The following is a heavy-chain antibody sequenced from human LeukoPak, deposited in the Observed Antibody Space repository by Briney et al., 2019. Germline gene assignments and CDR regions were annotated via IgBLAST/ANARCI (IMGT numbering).Heavy chain of an antibody. CDR3: ARDLEGEGGATPYAFDI. D-gene: IGHD1-26*01. CDR2: INRNSGGT. J-gene: IGHJ3*02. Sequence: GASVKVSCKASGYTFTGYYMHWVRQAPGQGLEWMGRINRNSGGTNYAQKFQGRVTMTRDTSISTAYMELSRLRSDDTAVYYCARDLEGEGGATPYAFDIWGQGTMVTVSS. CDR1: GYTFTGYY. V-gene: IGHV1-2*06.